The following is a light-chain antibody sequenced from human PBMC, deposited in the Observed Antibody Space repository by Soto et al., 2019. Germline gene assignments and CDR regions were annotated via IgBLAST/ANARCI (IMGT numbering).Light chain of an antibody. V-gene: IGLV1-40*01. Sequence: QSVLTQPPSVSGAPGQRVTISCTGSSSNIGAGYDVHWYQQLPGTAPKLLIYGNSNRLSGVPDRFSGSKSGTSASLAITGLQAEDEADYYCQSSDSSLNAFGTGTKVTVL. J-gene: IGLJ1*01. CDR3: QSSDSSLNA. CDR1: SSNIGAGYD. CDR2: GNS.